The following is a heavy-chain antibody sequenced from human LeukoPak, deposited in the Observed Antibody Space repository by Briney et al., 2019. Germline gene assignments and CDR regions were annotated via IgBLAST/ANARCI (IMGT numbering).Heavy chain of an antibody. CDR2: IYTSGST. D-gene: IGHD3-22*01. J-gene: IGHJ1*01. CDR1: GGSISSYY. Sequence: PSETLSLTCTVSGGSISSYYWSWIRQPAGKGLEWIGRIYTSGSTNYNPSLKSRVTMSVDTSKNQCSLKLSSVTAADTAVYYCARGYYDSSGYPSAEYFQHWGQGTLVTVSS. CDR3: ARGYYDSSGYPSAEYFQH. V-gene: IGHV4-4*07.